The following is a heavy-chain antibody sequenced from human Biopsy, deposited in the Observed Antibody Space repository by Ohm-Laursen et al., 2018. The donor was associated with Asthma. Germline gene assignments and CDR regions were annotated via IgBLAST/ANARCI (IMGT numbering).Heavy chain of an antibody. CDR3: VRDGTDDAFDI. V-gene: IGHV3-30*01. Sequence: SLRLSCTAFGFSFSNFAIHWVRQAPGKGLEWVGVIPKDASTQDYADSVKGRFTMARDNSKNTLDLQMNSLREEDTAVYYCVRDGTDDAFDIWGQGTVVSVSS. CDR1: GFSFSNFA. J-gene: IGHJ3*02. CDR2: IPKDASTQ. D-gene: IGHD1-1*01.